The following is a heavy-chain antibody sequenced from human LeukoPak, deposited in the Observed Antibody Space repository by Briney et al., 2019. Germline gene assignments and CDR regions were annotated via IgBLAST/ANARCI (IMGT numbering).Heavy chain of an antibody. Sequence: GASVKVSCKASGYTFTGYYMHWVRQAPGQGLEWMGWINPNSGGTNYAQKFQGRVTMTRDTSISTAYMELSRLRSDDTAVYYCAKDSALIRFLGFGTDYGMDVWGQGTTVTVSS. V-gene: IGHV1-2*02. CDR3: AKDSALIRFLGFGTDYGMDV. CDR1: GYTFTGYY. J-gene: IGHJ6*02. CDR2: INPNSGGT. D-gene: IGHD3-3*01.